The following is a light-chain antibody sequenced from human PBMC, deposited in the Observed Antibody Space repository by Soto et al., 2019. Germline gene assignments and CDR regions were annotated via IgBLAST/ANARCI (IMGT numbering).Light chain of an antibody. V-gene: IGKV1-9*01. CDR3: QQLNSYVFA. J-gene: IGKJ3*01. CDR2: AAS. CDR1: QDVSRY. Sequence: DIQLTQSPSFLSASVXDRVTITCRASQDVSRYLAWYQQKPGKAPNLLIYAASTLRSGVPSRFSGSGSETEFTLTISSLQPEDFATYYCQQLNSYVFAFGPGTKVDIK.